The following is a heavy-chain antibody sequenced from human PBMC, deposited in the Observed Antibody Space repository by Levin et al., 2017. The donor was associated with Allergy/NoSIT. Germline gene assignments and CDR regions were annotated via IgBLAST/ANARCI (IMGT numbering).Heavy chain of an antibody. Sequence: SVKVSCKASGGTFSSFAISWVRQAPGQGLEWMGGIIPIFGTANYAQKFQGIVTITADESTNTADMELSSLRSEDTAVYYCAKYYDSSGYYWGFDLWGRGTLVTVSS. CDR1: GGTFSSFA. V-gene: IGHV1-69*13. CDR2: IIPIFGTA. CDR3: AKYYDSSGYYWGFDL. J-gene: IGHJ2*01. D-gene: IGHD3-22*01.